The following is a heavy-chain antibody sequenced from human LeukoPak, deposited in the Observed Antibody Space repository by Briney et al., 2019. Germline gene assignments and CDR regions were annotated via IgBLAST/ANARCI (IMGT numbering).Heavy chain of an antibody. CDR2: INHSGST. V-gene: IGHV4-34*01. J-gene: IGHJ5*02. Sequence: SETLSLTCAVYGGSFSGYYWSWIRQPPGKGLEWIGEINHSGSTNYNPSLKSRVTISVDTSMNQFSLKLSSVTAADTAVYYCARGRDKLGYCSSTSCYRQYNWFDPWGQGTLVTVSS. CDR1: GGSFSGYY. CDR3: ARGRDKLGYCSSTSCYRQYNWFDP. D-gene: IGHD2-2*02.